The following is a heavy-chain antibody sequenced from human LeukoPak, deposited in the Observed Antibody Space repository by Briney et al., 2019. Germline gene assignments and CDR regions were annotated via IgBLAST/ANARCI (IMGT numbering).Heavy chain of an antibody. CDR2: ISYDGSNK. D-gene: IGHD2-2*01. CDR1: GFTFSSYA. J-gene: IGHJ4*02. V-gene: IGHV3-30-3*01. Sequence: PGRSLRLSCAASGFTFSSYAMHWVRQAPGKGLEWVAVISYDGSNKYYADSVKGRFTISRDNSKNTLYLQMNSLRAEDTAVYYCAKGALVPAAEYYFDYWGQGTLVTVSS. CDR3: AKGALVPAAEYYFDY.